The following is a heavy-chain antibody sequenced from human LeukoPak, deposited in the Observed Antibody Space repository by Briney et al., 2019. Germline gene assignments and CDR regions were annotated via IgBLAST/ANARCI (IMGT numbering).Heavy chain of an antibody. V-gene: IGHV3-33*06. J-gene: IGHJ4*02. CDR1: GFTFNRYA. Sequence: QPGKSLRLSCAASGFTFNRYAMHWVRQAPGKGLEWVAFIWYDGSNKYYADSVKGRFTVSRDNSKNTLYLQMNSLRAEDTAVYYCAKDERGYYDSSGFFGAIDYWGQGSLVSVSS. CDR3: AKDERGYYDSSGFFGAIDY. D-gene: IGHD3-22*01. CDR2: IWYDGSNK.